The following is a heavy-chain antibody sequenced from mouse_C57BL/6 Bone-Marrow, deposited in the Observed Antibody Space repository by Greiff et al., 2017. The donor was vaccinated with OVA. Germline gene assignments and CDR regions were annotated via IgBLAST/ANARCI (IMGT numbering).Heavy chain of an antibody. Sequence: ESGAELARPGASVKLSCKASGYTFTSYGISWVKQRTGQGLEWIGEIYPRSGNTYYNEKFKGKATLTADKSSSTAYMELRSLTSEDSAVYFCALYDLGYAMDYWGQGTSVTVSS. J-gene: IGHJ4*01. CDR2: IYPRSGNT. D-gene: IGHD2-4*01. CDR1: GYTFTSYG. V-gene: IGHV1-81*01. CDR3: ALYDLGYAMDY.